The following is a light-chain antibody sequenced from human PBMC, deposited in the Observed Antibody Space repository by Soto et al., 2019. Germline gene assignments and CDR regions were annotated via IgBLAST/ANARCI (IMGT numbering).Light chain of an antibody. CDR1: SSDVGAYDY. V-gene: IGLV2-8*01. Sequence: QSVLTQPPSASGSPGQSVTISCTGTSSDVGAYDYVSWYQLHPGKAPKLILSEVTKRPSGVPDRFSGSKSGNTASPTVSGLQPEDEADYYCKSYAGNDNPYVFGTGTKVTVL. CDR3: KSYAGNDNPYV. J-gene: IGLJ1*01. CDR2: EVT.